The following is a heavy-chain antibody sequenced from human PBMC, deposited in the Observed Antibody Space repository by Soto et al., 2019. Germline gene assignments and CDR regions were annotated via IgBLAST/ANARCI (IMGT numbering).Heavy chain of an antibody. D-gene: IGHD6-13*01. J-gene: IGHJ4*02. CDR2: INHSGST. V-gene: IGHV4-34*01. CDR3: ARAIAAAGTIRYFDY. Sequence: QVQLQQWGAGLLKPSETLSLTCAVYGGSFSGYYWRWIRQPPGKGLEWIGEINHSGSTNYNPSLKSRVTISVDTSKNQFSLKLSSVTAADTAVYYCARAIAAAGTIRYFDYWGQGTLVTVSS. CDR1: GGSFSGYY.